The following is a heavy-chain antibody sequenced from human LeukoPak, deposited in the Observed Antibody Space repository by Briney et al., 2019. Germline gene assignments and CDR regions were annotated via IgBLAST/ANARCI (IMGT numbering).Heavy chain of an antibody. CDR3: ARVGGYCSSTSCWGENWFDP. CDR1: GFTFSDYY. D-gene: IGHD2-2*01. V-gene: IGHV3-11*04. CDR2: ISGSGSTI. Sequence: PGGSLRLSCAASGFTFSDYYMSWIRQAPGKGLEWVSYISGSGSTIYYADSVKGRFTISRDNAKNSLYLQMNSLRAEDTAVYYCARVGGYCSSTSCWGENWFDPWGQGTLVTVSS. J-gene: IGHJ5*02.